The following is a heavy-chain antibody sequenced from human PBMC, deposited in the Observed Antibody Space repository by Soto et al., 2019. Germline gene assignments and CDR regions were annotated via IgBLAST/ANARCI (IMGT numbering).Heavy chain of an antibody. J-gene: IGHJ6*02. Sequence: SEPLSLTCTVSGDSISNSDYYWNWIRQSPGKGLEWFASIDYSGSTYYNPSLKSRVVISADTSKNLFSLKLRSVTAADPALYFCPSDGHYYYGFDVWGQGTTVTVSS. V-gene: IGHV4-30-4*02. CDR3: PSDGHYYYGFDV. CDR1: GDSISNSDYY. CDR2: IDYSGST.